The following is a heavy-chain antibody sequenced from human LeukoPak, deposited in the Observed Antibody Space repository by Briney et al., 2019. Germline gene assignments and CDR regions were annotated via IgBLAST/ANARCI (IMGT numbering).Heavy chain of an antibody. D-gene: IGHD1-1*01. V-gene: IGHV1-8*01. J-gene: IGHJ4*02. CDR1: GYTFTSYD. CDR3: ARGPNWNAGIYYLDY. Sequence: ASVKVPCKASGYTFTSYDINWVRQATGQGLEWMGWMNPNSGNTGYAQKFQGRVTMTRDTSISTAYMELSSLRSEDTAVYYCARGPNWNAGIYYLDYWGQGTLVTVSS. CDR2: MNPNSGNT.